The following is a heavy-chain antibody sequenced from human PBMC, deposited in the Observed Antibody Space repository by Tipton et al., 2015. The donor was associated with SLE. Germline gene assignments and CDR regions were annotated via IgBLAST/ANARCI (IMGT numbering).Heavy chain of an antibody. J-gene: IGHJ3*02. D-gene: IGHD1-26*01. CDR1: GFTFSSYW. V-gene: IGHV3-74*01. Sequence: GSLRLSCAASGFTFSSYWMFWVRQAPGKGLVCVSRMNTDGSITTYADSVKGRFTISRDNAKNTLYLQMNSLRAEDTALYYCARDNVKLGAIRGGACDIWGQGTMVTVSS. CDR2: MNTDGSIT. CDR3: ARDNVKLGAIRGGACDI.